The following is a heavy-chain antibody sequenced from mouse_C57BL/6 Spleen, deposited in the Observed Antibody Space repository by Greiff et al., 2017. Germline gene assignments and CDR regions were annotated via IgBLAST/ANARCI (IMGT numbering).Heavy chain of an antibody. CDR3: ARGVYGSNLDY. CDR1: GYAFSSPW. V-gene: IGHV1-82*01. J-gene: IGHJ2*01. D-gene: IGHD1-1*01. Sequence: QVQLQQSGPELVKPGASVKISCKASGYAFSSPWMSWVKQRPGKGLEWIGRIYPGDGDTNYNGKFKGKATLTADTSSSTAYMQLSSLTSEDSAVYFCARGVYGSNLDYWGQGTTLTVSS. CDR2: IYPGDGDT.